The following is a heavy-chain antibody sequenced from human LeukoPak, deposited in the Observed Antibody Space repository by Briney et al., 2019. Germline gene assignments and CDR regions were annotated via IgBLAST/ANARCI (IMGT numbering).Heavy chain of an antibody. D-gene: IGHD5-18*01. CDR1: GFTFSSYS. CDR3: ARAGTRIQLWLY. CDR2: ISSSSYI. J-gene: IGHJ4*02. Sequence: PGGSLRLSCAASGFTFSSYSMNWVRQAPGKGLEWVSSISSSSYIYYADSVKGRFTISRDNAKNSLYLQMNSLRAEDTAVYYCARAGTRIQLWLYWGQGTLVTVSS. V-gene: IGHV3-21*01.